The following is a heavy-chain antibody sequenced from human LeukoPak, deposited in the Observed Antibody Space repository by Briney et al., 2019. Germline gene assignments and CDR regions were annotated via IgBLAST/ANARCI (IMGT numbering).Heavy chain of an antibody. J-gene: IGHJ4*02. CDR3: AKVAKYYYGPETYYFFEQ. D-gene: IGHD3-10*01. CDR2: INQDGTEK. CDR1: GFSFSTYW. Sequence: GGSLRLSCAASGFSFSTYWMSWVRQAPGKGLEWVANINQDGTEKYYVDSVKGRFTVSRDYAKNSLYLQMNSLRVEDTAVYYCAKVAKYYYGPETYYFFEQWGQGTPVTASS. V-gene: IGHV3-7*01.